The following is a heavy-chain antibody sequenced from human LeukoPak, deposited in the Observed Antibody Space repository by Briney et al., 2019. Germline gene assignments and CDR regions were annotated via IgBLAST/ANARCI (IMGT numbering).Heavy chain of an antibody. CDR1: GFTFSSYA. D-gene: IGHD4-23*01. CDR2: ISYDGSNK. Sequence: QPGGSLRLSCAASGFTFSSYAMSWVRQAPGKGLEWVAVISYDGSNKYYADSVKGRFTISRDNSKNTLYLQMNSLRAEDTAVYYCARGLPVVTPWYFDYWGQGTLVTVSS. J-gene: IGHJ4*02. V-gene: IGHV3-30-3*01. CDR3: ARGLPVVTPWYFDY.